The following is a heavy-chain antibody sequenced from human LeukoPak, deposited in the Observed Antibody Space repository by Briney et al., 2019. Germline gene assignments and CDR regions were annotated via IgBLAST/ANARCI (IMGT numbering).Heavy chain of an antibody. J-gene: IGHJ3*02. CDR2: INTNTGNP. D-gene: IGHD6-19*01. Sequence: ASVKVSCKASGYTFTSYAMNWVRQAPGQGLEWMGWINTNTGNPTYAQGFTGRFVFSLDTSVSTAYLQISSLKAEDTAVYYCATGWYSSGWYMRAAFDIWGQGTMVTVSS. V-gene: IGHV7-4-1*02. CDR3: ATGWYSSGWYMRAAFDI. CDR1: GYTFTSYA.